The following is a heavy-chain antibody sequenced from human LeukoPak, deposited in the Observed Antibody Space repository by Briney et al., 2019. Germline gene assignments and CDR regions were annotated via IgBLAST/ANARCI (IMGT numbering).Heavy chain of an antibody. CDR1: GGTFSSYT. CDR3: ARGGSTVTTFY. V-gene: IGHV1-69*02. J-gene: IGHJ4*02. D-gene: IGHD4-17*01. Sequence: SVKVSCKGSGGTFSSYTISWVRQAPGQGLEWMGRIIPILGVANYAQKFQGRVTITADKSTSTAYMELSSLRSEDTAVYYCARGGSTVTTFYWGQGTLVTVCS. CDR2: IIPILGVA.